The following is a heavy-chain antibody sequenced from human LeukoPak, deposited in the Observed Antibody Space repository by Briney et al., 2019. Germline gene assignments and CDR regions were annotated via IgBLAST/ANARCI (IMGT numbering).Heavy chain of an antibody. J-gene: IGHJ4*02. CDR1: GFTFSNYG. CDR3: ARGIPTFYGDYEYFDY. Sequence: PGGSLRLSCAASGFTFSNYGMHWVRQAPGKGLEWVAFIRYDGSNKYYADSVKGRFTISRDNSKNTLYLQMNSLRAEDTAVYYCARGIPTFYGDYEYFDYWGQGTLVTVSS. V-gene: IGHV3-30*02. CDR2: IRYDGSNK. D-gene: IGHD4-17*01.